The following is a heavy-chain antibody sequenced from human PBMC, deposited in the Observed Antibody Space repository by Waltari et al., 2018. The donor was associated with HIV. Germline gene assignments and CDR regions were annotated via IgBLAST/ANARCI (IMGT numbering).Heavy chain of an antibody. CDR1: GFTFSSFS. J-gene: IGHJ4*02. CDR3: ARVDDNYYDSSLTLDY. V-gene: IGHV3-21*01. D-gene: IGHD3-22*01. CDR2: ISSSSNSK. Sequence: EVQLVESGGGLVKPGGSLRLSWAASGFTFSSFSLTWVRQAPGKGLEWVSSISSSSNSKYYADSVKGRFTISRDNAKNSLYLQMNSLRAEDTAVYYCARVDDNYYDSSLTLDYWGQGTLVTVSS.